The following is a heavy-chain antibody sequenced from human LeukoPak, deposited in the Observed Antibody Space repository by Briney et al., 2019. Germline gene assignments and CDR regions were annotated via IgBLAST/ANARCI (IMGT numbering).Heavy chain of an antibody. CDR2: INHSGST. CDR1: GGSFSGYY. J-gene: IGHJ3*02. CDR3: ARQENVIRYLDRHKRPNAFDI. D-gene: IGHD3-9*01. Sequence: SETLSLTCAVYGGSFSGYYWSWIRQPPGKGLEWIGEINHSGSTNYNPSLKSRVTISVDTSKNQFSLKLSSVTAADTAVYYCARQENVIRYLDRHKRPNAFDIWGQGTMVTVSS. V-gene: IGHV4-34*01.